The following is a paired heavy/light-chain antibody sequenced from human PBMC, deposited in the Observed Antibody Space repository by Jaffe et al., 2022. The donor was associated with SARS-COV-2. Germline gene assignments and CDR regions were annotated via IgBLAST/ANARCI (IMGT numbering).Heavy chain of an antibody. Sequence: EVQLLESGGGSIQPGESLRLSCAASGFTFGNFAMNWVRQAPGKGLEWVSSISPGGSTFYADSVKGRFTISRDNSKETLFLQMASLRAEDTAAYYCARGGNSDSGPYYFYFYYWGQGALVTVSS. CDR1: GFTFGNFA. CDR2: ISPGGST. J-gene: IGHJ4*02. V-gene: IGHV3-23*01. CDR3: ARGGNSDSGPYYFYFYY. D-gene: IGHD3-22*01.
Light chain of an antibody. CDR3: QQRNDWPLT. J-gene: IGKJ4*01. V-gene: IGKV3-11*01. CDR2: GAS. CDR1: QSVSSY. Sequence: EIVLTQSPATLSLSPGERATLSCRASQSVSSYLAWYQHKPGQAPRLLIYGASSRATGIPARFSGSGSGTDFTLTISSLEPEDFAVYYCQQRNDWPLTFGGGTKVEIK.